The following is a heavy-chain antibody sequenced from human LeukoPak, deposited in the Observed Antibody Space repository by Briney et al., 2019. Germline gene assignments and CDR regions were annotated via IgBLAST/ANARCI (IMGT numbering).Heavy chain of an antibody. J-gene: IGHJ6*02. D-gene: IGHD5-24*01. CDR3: AMTPASLDV. Sequence: PSETLSLTCTVSGGSISSYYWSWIRQPPGKGLEWIGYIYYSGSTNYNPSLKSRVTISVDTSKSQFSLKLSSVTAADTAVYYCAMTPASLDVWGQGTTVTVSS. CDR1: GGSISSYY. CDR2: IYYSGST. V-gene: IGHV4-59*08.